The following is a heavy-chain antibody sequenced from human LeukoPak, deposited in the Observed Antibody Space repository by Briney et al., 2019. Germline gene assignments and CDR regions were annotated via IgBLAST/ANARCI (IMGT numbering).Heavy chain of an antibody. CDR3: ARGEDILTGYYNVGDALDI. V-gene: IGHV4-30-4*01. J-gene: IGHJ3*02. CDR2: IYYSGST. D-gene: IGHD3-9*01. CDR1: GGSISSGDYY. Sequence: SQTLSLTCTVSGGSISSGDYYWSWIRQPSGKGLEWIGYIYYSGSTYYNPSLKSRVTISVDTSKNQFSLKLSSVTAADTAVYYCARGEDILTGYYNVGDALDIWGQGTMVTVSS.